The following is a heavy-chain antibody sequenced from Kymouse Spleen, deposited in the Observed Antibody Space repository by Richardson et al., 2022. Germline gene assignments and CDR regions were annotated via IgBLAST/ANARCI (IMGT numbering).Heavy chain of an antibody. CDR1: GFTFSGSA. CDR2: IRSKANSYAT. D-gene: IGHD6-13*01. CDR3: TRQSSSPYNWFDP. J-gene: IGHJ5*02. Sequence: EVQLVESGGGLVQPGGSLKLSCAASGFTFSGSAMHWVRQASGKGLEWVGRIRSKANSYATAYAASVKGRFTISRDDSKNTAYLQMNSLKTEDTAVYYCTRQSSSPYNWFDPWGQGTLVTVSS. V-gene: IGHV3-73*02.